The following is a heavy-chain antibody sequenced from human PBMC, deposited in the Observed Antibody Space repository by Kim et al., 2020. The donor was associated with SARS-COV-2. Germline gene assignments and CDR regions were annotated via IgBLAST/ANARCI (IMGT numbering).Heavy chain of an antibody. CDR3: ARDGTYRAVWFGELLYWWFDP. J-gene: IGHJ5*02. CDR1: GFTFSSYG. Sequence: GGSLRLSCAASGFTFSSYGMHWVRQAPGKGLEWVAVISYDGSNKYYADSVKGRFTISRDNSKNTLYLQMNSLRAEDMAVYYCARDGTYRAVWFGELLYWWFDPWGQGTLVTVSS. V-gene: IGHV3-33*05. D-gene: IGHD3-10*01. CDR2: ISYDGSNK.